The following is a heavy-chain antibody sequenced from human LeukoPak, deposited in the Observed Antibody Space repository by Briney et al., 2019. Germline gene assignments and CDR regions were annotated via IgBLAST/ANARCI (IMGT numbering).Heavy chain of an antibody. Sequence: GGSLRLSCAASGFTFSSYWMHWVRQAPGKGLLWVSRINNDGSSTSYADSVKGRFTISRDNAKNTLYLQMNSLRAEDTAVYYCARRIAAAAAPYYFDYWGQGTLVTVSS. D-gene: IGHD6-13*01. V-gene: IGHV3-74*01. CDR1: GFTFSSYW. CDR2: INNDGSST. J-gene: IGHJ4*02. CDR3: ARRIAAAAAPYYFDY.